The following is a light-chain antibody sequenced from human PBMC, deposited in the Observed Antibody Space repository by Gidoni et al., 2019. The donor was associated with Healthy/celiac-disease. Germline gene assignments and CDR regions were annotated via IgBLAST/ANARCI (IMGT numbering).Light chain of an antibody. CDR2: GAA. CDR3: QQYGSSPGWT. V-gene: IGKV3-20*01. CDR1: QSFSSSY. J-gene: IGKJ1*01. Sequence: EIVLTQSPGTLSLSPGERATPSCRASQSFSSSYLAWYQQKPGQAPRLLIYGAACRATGSPDRFSGSGSGTDFTLTISRLEPEDFAVYYCQQYGSSPGWTFXXXTKVEIK.